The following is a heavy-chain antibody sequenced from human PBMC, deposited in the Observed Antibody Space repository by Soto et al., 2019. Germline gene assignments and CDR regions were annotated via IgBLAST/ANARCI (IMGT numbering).Heavy chain of an antibody. J-gene: IGHJ4*02. D-gene: IGHD5-12*01. V-gene: IGHV1-2*04. CDR3: ARGPNTGSFDY. CDR2: IDPNSGGT. CDR1: GYTFTDYF. Sequence: QVQVVQSGAEVKKPGASVKVSCKASGYTFTDYFMHWMRQAPGQGFEWMGWIDPNSGGTSYAQKFQGWVTMTRDTSISTAYMELSRLKSDDTAVYYSARGPNTGSFDYWGQGTLVTVSS.